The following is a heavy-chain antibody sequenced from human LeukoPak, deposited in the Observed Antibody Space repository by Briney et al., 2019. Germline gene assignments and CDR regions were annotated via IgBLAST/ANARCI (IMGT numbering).Heavy chain of an antibody. CDR2: IDPGDSYT. Sequence: GESLKISCKGSGYSFTNFWIGWVRQMPGKRLEWMGRIDPGDSYTNYNPSFRGHITISADKSSSTAYLHWSSLKASDTAMYFCARQYSGYDYYFDYWGQGSLVTVSS. CDR3: ARQYSGYDYYFDY. D-gene: IGHD5-12*01. CDR1: GYSFTNFW. J-gene: IGHJ4*02. V-gene: IGHV5-10-1*01.